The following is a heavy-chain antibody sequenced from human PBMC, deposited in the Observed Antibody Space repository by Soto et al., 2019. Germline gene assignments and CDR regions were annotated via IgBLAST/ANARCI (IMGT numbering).Heavy chain of an antibody. CDR1: GFTFSSYG. J-gene: IGHJ6*02. CDR2: IWYDGSNK. V-gene: IGHV3-33*01. CDR3: ARDKNLYYYYGMDV. Sequence: QVQLVESGGGVVQPGRSLRLSCAASGFTFSSYGMHWVRQAPGKGLEWVAVIWYDGSNKYYADSVKGRFTISRDNSKNTLYLQMNSLRAEDTAVYYCARDKNLYYYYGMDVWGQGTTVTASS.